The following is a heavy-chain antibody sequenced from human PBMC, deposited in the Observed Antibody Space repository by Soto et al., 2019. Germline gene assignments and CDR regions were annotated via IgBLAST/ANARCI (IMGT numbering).Heavy chain of an antibody. V-gene: IGHV1-18*01. Sequence: QVQLVQSGAEVKKPGASVKVSCKASGYTFTSYGISWVRQAPGQGLEWMGGISAYNGNTNQAQKLHASDTMITDTPTSTAHMDLRSLRSAVTPVYYCPKDSDIVVVPDAKPLHYWGQGTLVTVSS. D-gene: IGHD2-2*01. CDR3: PKDSDIVVVPDAKPLHY. CDR1: GYTFTSYG. CDR2: ISAYNGNT. J-gene: IGHJ4*02.